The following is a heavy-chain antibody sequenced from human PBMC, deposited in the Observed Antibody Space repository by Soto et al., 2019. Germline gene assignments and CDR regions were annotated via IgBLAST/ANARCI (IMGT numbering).Heavy chain of an antibody. Sequence: ASVKVSCKASGYTFTGYYMHWVRQAPGQGLEWMGWINPNSGGTNYAQKFQGWVTMTRDTSISTAYMELSSLRSEDTAVYYCARDSAVLRYFDWRYYYYYGMDVWGQGTTVTVSS. J-gene: IGHJ6*02. D-gene: IGHD3-9*01. CDR2: INPNSGGT. CDR1: GYTFTGYY. CDR3: ARDSAVLRYFDWRYYYYYGMDV. V-gene: IGHV1-2*04.